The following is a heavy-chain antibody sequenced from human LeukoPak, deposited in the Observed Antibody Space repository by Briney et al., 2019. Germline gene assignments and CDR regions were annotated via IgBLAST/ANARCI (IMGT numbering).Heavy chain of an antibody. J-gene: IGHJ4*02. CDR2: ISSNGGST. CDR1: GFTFSAYA. CDR3: WVPIAVAGLEGIDY. D-gene: IGHD6-19*01. V-gene: IGHV3-64D*06. Sequence: GVSLRLSCSASGFTFSAYAMHWVRQAPGKGLEYVSAISSNGGSTYYADSVKGRFTIPRDNSRNTLYLRMSSLRVEDTAVYYCWVPIAVAGLEGIDYWGQGTLVTVSS.